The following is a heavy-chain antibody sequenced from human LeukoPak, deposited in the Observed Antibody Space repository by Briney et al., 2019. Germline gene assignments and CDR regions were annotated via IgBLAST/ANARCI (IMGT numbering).Heavy chain of an antibody. CDR2: IYPGGSDT. V-gene: IGHV5-51*01. CDR3: ARQGTIVAGTLGTTFDY. Sequence: GESLKISCKASGYSFTNYWIGWVRQMPGKGLECMGIIYPGGSDTKYSPSFQGQVTISADKSINTAYLQWSSLRASDTAMYYCARQGTIVAGTLGTTFDYWGQGTLLTVSS. J-gene: IGHJ4*02. CDR1: GYSFTNYW. D-gene: IGHD5-12*01.